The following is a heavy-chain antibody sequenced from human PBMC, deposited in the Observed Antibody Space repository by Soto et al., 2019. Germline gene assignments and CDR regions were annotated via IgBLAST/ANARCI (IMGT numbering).Heavy chain of an antibody. D-gene: IGHD1-1*01. J-gene: IGHJ4*02. CDR3: ARDWAGTNDY. Sequence: PSETLSLTCTVSGGSVRSGSYYWTWIRQPPGKGLEWIGHIYYSGSTNYNPSLKSRVTISVDTSKNQFSLKLTSVTAADTAVYYCARDWAGTNDYWGQGALVTVSS. CDR2: IYYSGST. V-gene: IGHV4-61*01. CDR1: GGSVRSGSYY.